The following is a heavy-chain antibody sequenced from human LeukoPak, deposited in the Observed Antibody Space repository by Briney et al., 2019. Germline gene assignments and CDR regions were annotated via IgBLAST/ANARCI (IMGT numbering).Heavy chain of an antibody. V-gene: IGHV3-53*01. Sequence: GGSLRLSCAASGFTVSSNYMSWVRKAPGQGLELVSLIYSGGSTYYADSVKGQFTISRDNSKNTLYLQMNSLRAEDTAVYYCARRSYYDSSGYYREGAFDIWGQGTMVTVSS. CDR3: ARRSYYDSSGYYREGAFDI. D-gene: IGHD3-22*01. CDR1: GFTVSSNY. CDR2: IYSGGST. J-gene: IGHJ3*02.